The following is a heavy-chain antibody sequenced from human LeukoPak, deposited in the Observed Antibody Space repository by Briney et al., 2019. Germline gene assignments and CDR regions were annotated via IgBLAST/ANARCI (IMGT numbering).Heavy chain of an antibody. Sequence: GGSLRLSCAASGFTLSNYWMHWVRQAPGKGLVWVSHITSDGSGTSYADSVKGRFTISRDIPKNTLYLQMNSLRAEDTAVYYCARSDFIAARFDPWGQGTLVTVSS. CDR3: ARSDFIAARFDP. V-gene: IGHV3-74*01. CDR2: ITSDGSGT. CDR1: GFTLSNYW. J-gene: IGHJ5*02. D-gene: IGHD6-6*01.